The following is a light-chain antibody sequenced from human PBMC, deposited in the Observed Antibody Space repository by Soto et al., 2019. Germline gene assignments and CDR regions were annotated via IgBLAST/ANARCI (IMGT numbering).Light chain of an antibody. CDR1: GSDVGGYNY. J-gene: IGLJ1*01. CDR2: DVS. V-gene: IGLV2-14*01. Sequence: QSALTQPASVSGSPGQSITISCTGTGSDVGGYNYVSWYQQHPGNAPKVMIYDVSNRPSGVSDRFSGSKSGNTASLTISGLQAEDEADYYCSSYTSSSTPYVFGTGTKLTVL. CDR3: SSYTSSSTPYV.